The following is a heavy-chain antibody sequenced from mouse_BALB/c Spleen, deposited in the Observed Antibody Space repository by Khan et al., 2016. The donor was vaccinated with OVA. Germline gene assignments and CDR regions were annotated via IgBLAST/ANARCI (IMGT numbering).Heavy chain of an antibody. Sequence: QVQLKESGPGLVAPSQSLSIICTVSGFSLTSNGVYWVRQPPGKGLEWLGEIWAGGDTNYNSALMYRLSISKDKSKSQGFLKMHRLKTDDTATYYCARDLNYGNAVALDYWGQGTSVTVSS. J-gene: IGHJ4*01. V-gene: IGHV2-9*02. CDR3: ARDLNYGNAVALDY. CDR2: IWAGGDT. D-gene: IGHD2-1*01. CDR1: GFSLTSNG.